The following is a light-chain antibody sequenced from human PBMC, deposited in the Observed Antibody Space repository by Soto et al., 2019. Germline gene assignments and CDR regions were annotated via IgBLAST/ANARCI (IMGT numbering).Light chain of an antibody. CDR2: LGS. Sequence: DIVMTQSPLSLPVTPGEPASISCRSSQSLLHSNGYNYLDWYLQKPGQSPQLLIYLGSNRASGVPARFSGSGSGTDFTLKISRVEAEDVGVYYCMQALHTPGTFGQGTKVEIK. J-gene: IGKJ1*01. V-gene: IGKV2-28*01. CDR1: QSLLHSNGYNY. CDR3: MQALHTPGT.